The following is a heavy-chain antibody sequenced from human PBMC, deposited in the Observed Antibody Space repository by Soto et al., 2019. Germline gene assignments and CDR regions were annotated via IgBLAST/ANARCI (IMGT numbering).Heavy chain of an antibody. CDR1: GFTFSSFS. D-gene: IGHD6-19*01. Sequence: QVQLVESGGGVVQPGGSLRLSCVASGFTFSSFSLHWLRQAPGKGLEWLALISYDGSSKYSADSVKGRFTISRENSNNTLYLQLSSLRPDDTAVYYCARTTAVAGTPEFDYWGQGALVTVSS. V-gene: IGHV3-30-3*01. J-gene: IGHJ4*02. CDR3: ARTTAVAGTPEFDY. CDR2: ISYDGSSK.